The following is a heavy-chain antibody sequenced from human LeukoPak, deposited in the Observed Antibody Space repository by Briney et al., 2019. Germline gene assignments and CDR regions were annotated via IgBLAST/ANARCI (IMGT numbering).Heavy chain of an antibody. CDR2: IYYSGST. CDR1: GGSISSSSYY. CDR3: ARHEAYCGGDCYSAFDY. D-gene: IGHD2-21*02. J-gene: IGHJ4*02. V-gene: IGHV4-39*01. Sequence: PSETLSLTCTVSGGSISSSSYYWGWIRQPPGKGLEWIGSIYYSGSTYYNPSLKSRATISVDTSKNQFSLKLSSVTAAGTAVYYCARHEAYCGGDCYSAFDYWGQGTLVTVSS.